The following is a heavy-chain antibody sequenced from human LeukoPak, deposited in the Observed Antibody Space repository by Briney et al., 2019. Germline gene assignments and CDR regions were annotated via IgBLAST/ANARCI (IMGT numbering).Heavy chain of an antibody. Sequence: GGSLRLSCAAPGNYWMHWVRQAPGKGLVWVSHINSDGSWTSYADSVKGRFTISKDNAKNTVYLQMNNLRAEDTAVYYCVSFYEAYWGRGTLVTVSS. CDR2: INSDGSWT. CDR3: VSFYEAY. J-gene: IGHJ4*02. V-gene: IGHV3-74*01. CDR1: GNYW. D-gene: IGHD2/OR15-2a*01.